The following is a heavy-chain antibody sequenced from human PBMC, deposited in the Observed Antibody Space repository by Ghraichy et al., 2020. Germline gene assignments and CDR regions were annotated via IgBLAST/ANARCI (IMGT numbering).Heavy chain of an antibody. V-gene: IGHV3-33*01. Sequence: GGSLRLSCAASGFTFSSYGMHWVRQAPGKGLEWVAVIWYDGSNKYYADSVKGRFTISRDNSKNTLYLQMNSLRAEDTAVYYCARDGGLQYSYYYGMDVWGQGTTVTVSS. CDR3: ARDGGLQYSYYYGMDV. CDR1: GFTFSSYG. D-gene: IGHD4-11*01. J-gene: IGHJ6*02. CDR2: IWYDGSNK.